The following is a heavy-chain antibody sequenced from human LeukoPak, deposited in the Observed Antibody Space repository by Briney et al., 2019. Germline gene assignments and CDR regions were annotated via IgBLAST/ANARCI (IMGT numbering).Heavy chain of an antibody. V-gene: IGHV5-51*01. Sequence: GESLKISCKGSGYSFTSYWIGWVRQMPGKGLEWMGIIYPGDSDTRCSPSFQGRVTISADKSISTAYLQWSSLKASDTAMYYCARQDSPYSSSGDYWGQGTLVTVSS. CDR3: ARQDSPYSSSGDY. D-gene: IGHD6-6*01. J-gene: IGHJ4*02. CDR1: GYSFTSYW. CDR2: IYPGDSDT.